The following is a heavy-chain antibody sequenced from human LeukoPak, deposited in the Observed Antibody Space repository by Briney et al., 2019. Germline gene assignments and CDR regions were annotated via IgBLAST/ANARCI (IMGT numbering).Heavy chain of an antibody. Sequence: GGSLRLSCAASGFTFSSYSMIWVRQAPGKGLEWVAVIWYDGSNKYYADSVKGRFTISRDNSKNTLYLQMNSLRAEDTAVYYCARVSVAGYYFDYWGQGTLVTVSS. D-gene: IGHD6-19*01. V-gene: IGHV3-33*08. CDR3: ARVSVAGYYFDY. CDR1: GFTFSSYS. J-gene: IGHJ4*02. CDR2: IWYDGSNK.